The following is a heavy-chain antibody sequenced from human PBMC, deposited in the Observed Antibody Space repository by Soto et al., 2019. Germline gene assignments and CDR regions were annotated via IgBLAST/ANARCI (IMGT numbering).Heavy chain of an antibody. CDR1: GYTFTSYA. Sequence: GASVKVSCKASGYTFTSYAMHWVRQAPGQRLEWMGWINAGNGNTKYSQKFQGRVTITRDTSASTAYMELSSLRSEDTAVYYCAVGYCSSTSCYLSGGYYYMDVWGKGTTVTVS. CDR3: AVGYCSSTSCYLSGGYYYMDV. CDR2: INAGNGNT. D-gene: IGHD2-2*01. J-gene: IGHJ6*03. V-gene: IGHV1-3*01.